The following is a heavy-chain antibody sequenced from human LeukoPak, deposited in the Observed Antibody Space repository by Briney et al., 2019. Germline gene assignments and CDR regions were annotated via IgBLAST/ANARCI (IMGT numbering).Heavy chain of an antibody. CDR2: INHSGST. V-gene: IGHV4-34*01. CDR1: GGSFSGYY. D-gene: IGHD5-18*01. CDR3: ASHGYSYGFDY. Sequence: SETLSPTCAVYGGSFSGYYWSWIRQPPGKGLEWIGEINHSGSTNYNPSLKSRVTISVDTSKNQFSLKLSSVTAADTAVYYCASHGYSYGFDYWGQGTLVTVSS. J-gene: IGHJ4*02.